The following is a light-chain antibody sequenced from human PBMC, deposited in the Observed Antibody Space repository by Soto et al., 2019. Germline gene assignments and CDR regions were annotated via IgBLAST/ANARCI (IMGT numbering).Light chain of an antibody. V-gene: IGKV1-39*01. CDR3: QQTYNVPRT. J-gene: IGKJ2*02. CDR1: QTINKY. CDR2: AAT. Sequence: DIQMTQSPSSLSASVGDRVTITCRASQTINKYLNWYQQKPGDAPKILIYAATTLQKGVPSRFSGSGSGTDFTLSINSLEPEDFATYYCQQTYNVPRTFGQGTKVDIK.